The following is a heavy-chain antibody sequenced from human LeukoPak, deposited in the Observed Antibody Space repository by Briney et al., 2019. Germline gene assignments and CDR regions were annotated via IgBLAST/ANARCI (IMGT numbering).Heavy chain of an antibody. J-gene: IGHJ4*02. Sequence: ASVKASCKASGYTFTSYGISWVRQAPGQGLEWMGWISAYNGNTNYAQKLQGRVTMTTDTSTSTAYMERRSLRSDDTAVYYCARVVAVAGMLKYYFDYWGQGTLVTVSS. D-gene: IGHD6-19*01. V-gene: IGHV1-18*01. CDR1: GYTFTSYG. CDR2: ISAYNGNT. CDR3: ARVVAVAGMLKYYFDY.